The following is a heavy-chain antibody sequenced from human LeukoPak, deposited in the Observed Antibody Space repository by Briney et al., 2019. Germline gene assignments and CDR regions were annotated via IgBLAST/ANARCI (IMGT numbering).Heavy chain of an antibody. CDR2: IAYSGNT. CDR3: ARIAPCGIAGRDCFDY. V-gene: IGHV4-39*01. J-gene: IGHJ4*02. Sequence: NPSETLSLTCTVSGGSISSSSYYWGWIRQPPGTGLEWIGSIAYSGNTYYNPSLKSRVTISVDTSKNRFSLKLSSVTAADTAVYYCARIAPCGIAGRDCFDYWGQGTLVTVSS. D-gene: IGHD2-21*01. CDR1: GGSISSSSYY.